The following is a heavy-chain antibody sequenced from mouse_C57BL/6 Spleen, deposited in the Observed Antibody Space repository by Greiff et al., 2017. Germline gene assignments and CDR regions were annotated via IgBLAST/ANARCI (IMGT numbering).Heavy chain of an antibody. CDR2: IDPSDSYT. CDR1: GYTFTSYW. Sequence: QVQLQQPGAELVKPGASVKLSCKASGYTFTSYWMQWVKQRPGQGLEWIGEIDPSDSYTNYNQKFKGKATLTVDTSSSPAYMQLSSLTSEDSAVYYCARGLTTWYFDVWGTGTTVTVSS. D-gene: IGHD2-13*01. J-gene: IGHJ1*03. V-gene: IGHV1-50*01. CDR3: ARGLTTWYFDV.